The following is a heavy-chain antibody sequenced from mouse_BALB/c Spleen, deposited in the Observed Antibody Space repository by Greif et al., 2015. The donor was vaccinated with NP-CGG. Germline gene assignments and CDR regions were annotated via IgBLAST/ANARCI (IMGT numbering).Heavy chain of an antibody. J-gene: IGHJ2*01. CDR1: GFNIKDYY. D-gene: IGHD4-1*01. V-gene: IGHV14-4*02. CDR3: NAGTGTLTYFDY. Sequence: EVQLQQSGAELVRSGASVKLSCTASGFNIKDYYTHWVKQRPEQGLEWIGWIDPENGDTEYAPKFQGKATMTADTSSNTAYLQLSSLTSEDTAVYYCNAGTGTLTYFDYWGQGTTLTVSS. CDR2: IDPENGDT.